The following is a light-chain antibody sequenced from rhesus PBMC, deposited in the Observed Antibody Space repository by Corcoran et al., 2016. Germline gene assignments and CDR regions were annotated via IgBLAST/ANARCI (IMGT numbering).Light chain of an antibody. J-gene: IGKJ2*01. CDR3: QHPYGTPYS. CDR1: ENVNNF. CDR2: AAS. V-gene: IGKV1-74*01. Sequence: DIQMTQSPSSLSASVGDRGTINCRASENVNNFLYWYQQKPGKAPKHLIYAASTLQSGVPSRFSGSGSGVDYTFTISSLQPEDVATYYCQHPYGTPYSFGQGTKVEIK.